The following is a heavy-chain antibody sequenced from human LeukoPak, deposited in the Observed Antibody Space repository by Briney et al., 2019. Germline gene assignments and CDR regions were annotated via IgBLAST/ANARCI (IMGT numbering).Heavy chain of an antibody. Sequence: GGSLRLSCAASGFTVGSNTMSWVRQAPGKGLEWVSNIYSGGSTSYADSVKGRFTISRDNSKNTLYLQMNSLRTEDTAVYYCARGGSYFDISGYYFYWGQGTLVTVSS. CDR3: ARGGSYFDISGYYFY. CDR2: IYSGGST. D-gene: IGHD3-22*01. CDR1: GFTVGSNT. J-gene: IGHJ4*02. V-gene: IGHV3-66*01.